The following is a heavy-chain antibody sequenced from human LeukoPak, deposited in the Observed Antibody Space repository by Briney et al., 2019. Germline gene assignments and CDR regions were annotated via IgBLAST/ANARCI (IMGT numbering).Heavy chain of an antibody. CDR2: IIPIFGTA. CDR3: ATSRISPEGYFDL. J-gene: IGHJ2*01. CDR1: GGTFSSYA. Sequence: SVKVSCEASGGTFSSYAISWVRQAPGQGLEWMGRIIPIFGTANYAQKFQGRVTITTDESTSTAYMELSSLRSEDTAVYYCATSRISPEGYFDLWGRGTLVTVSS. D-gene: IGHD2-15*01. V-gene: IGHV1-69*05.